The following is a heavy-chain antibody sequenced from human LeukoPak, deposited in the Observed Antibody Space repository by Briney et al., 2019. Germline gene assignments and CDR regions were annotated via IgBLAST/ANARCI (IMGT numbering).Heavy chain of an antibody. CDR3: VRVSITGTTNY. D-gene: IGHD1-7*01. V-gene: IGHV4-30-4*08. CDR2: IYYSGST. Sequence: PSETLSLTCTVSGGSISSGDYYWSWLRQPPGKGLEWIAYIYYSGSTYYNPSLKSRVTISVDTSKNQFSLMLSSVTAADRAVYYCVRVSITGTTNYWGQGTLVTVSS. CDR1: GGSISSGDYY. J-gene: IGHJ4*02.